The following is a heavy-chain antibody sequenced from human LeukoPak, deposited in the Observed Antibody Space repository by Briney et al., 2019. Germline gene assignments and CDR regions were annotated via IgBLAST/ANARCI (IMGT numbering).Heavy chain of an antibody. Sequence: GGSLRLSCAASGFPFTDYYMSWIRQAPGKGLEWVSYISISGSTIYYADSVKGRFTISRDNAKKSLYLQMNSLRAEDTAVYYCARELYGYQKWFDPWGQGTLVTVSS. J-gene: IGHJ5*02. V-gene: IGHV3-11*04. CDR1: GFPFTDYY. D-gene: IGHD5-24*01. CDR2: ISISGSTI. CDR3: ARELYGYQKWFDP.